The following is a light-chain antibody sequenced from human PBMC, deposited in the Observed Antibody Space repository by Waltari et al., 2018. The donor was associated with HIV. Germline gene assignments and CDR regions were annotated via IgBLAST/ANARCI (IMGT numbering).Light chain of an antibody. J-gene: IGKJ5*01. CDR1: QSILNSHGVNY. V-gene: IGKV2-28*01. CDR2: LGS. CDR3: MHALQPPLIT. Sequence: DSVMTQSRRSLPVTPGEPASISWRSSQSILNSHGVNYCDWYRQKPGQSPRLLIYLGSTRAPGVPDRFSGSGSGTEFTLKISRVEAEVFRVYYCMHALQPPLITFGQGTRLE.